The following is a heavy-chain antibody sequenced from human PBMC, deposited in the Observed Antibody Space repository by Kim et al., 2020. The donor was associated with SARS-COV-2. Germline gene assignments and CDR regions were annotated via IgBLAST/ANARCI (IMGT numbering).Heavy chain of an antibody. CDR2: KNDGRST. Sequence: KNDGRSTGYADSVTGQFTISRDNAKNTVNLQMNSLRGDDTAVYYCVKGGAHWGQGSLVTVSS. D-gene: IGHD2-15*01. J-gene: IGHJ4*02. V-gene: IGHV3-74*01. CDR3: VKGGAH.